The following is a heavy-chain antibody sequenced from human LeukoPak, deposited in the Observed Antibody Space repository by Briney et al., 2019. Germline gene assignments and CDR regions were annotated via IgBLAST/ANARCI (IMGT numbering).Heavy chain of an antibody. CDR3: ARGLDNYGSGSSD. D-gene: IGHD3-10*01. CDR1: GFTFSRYN. CDR2: ISSSSSYI. V-gene: IGHV3-21*01. J-gene: IGHJ4*02. Sequence: GGSLRLFCAASGFTFSRYNMNWVRQAPGKALEWVSSISSSSSYIYYADSVKGRFTITRDNAKNSLYLQMNSLRAEDTAVYYCARGLDNYGSGSSDWGQGTLVTVSS.